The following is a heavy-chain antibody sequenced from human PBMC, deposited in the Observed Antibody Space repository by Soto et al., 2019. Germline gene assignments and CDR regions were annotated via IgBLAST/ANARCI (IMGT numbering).Heavy chain of an antibody. CDR1: GATFSSST. Sequence: QVQLVQSGADVKKPGSSVKVSCKASGATFSSSTFTWVRQAPGQGLEWMGRIIPMFGITNSAQKFQGRLGITVDESTNTVFMDMSRLRSDDTAIYYCATGALTFGGVLNAWGKGTLVTVSS. V-gene: IGHV1-69*02. CDR3: ATGALTFGGVLNA. D-gene: IGHD3-16*01. J-gene: IGHJ4*02. CDR2: IIPMFGIT.